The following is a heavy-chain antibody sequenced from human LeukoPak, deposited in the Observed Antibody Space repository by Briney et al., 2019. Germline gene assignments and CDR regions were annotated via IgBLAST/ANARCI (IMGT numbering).Heavy chain of an antibody. J-gene: IGHJ4*02. D-gene: IGHD3-22*01. CDR1: GITLSNYG. Sequence: GGSLRLSCAVSGITLSNYGLSWVRQAPGKGLEWVAGISDSGGRTNYADSVKGRFTTSRDNPKNTLYLQMNSLRAEDTAVYVCAKRGVVIRVILVGFHKEAYYFDSWGQGALVTVSS. V-gene: IGHV3-23*01. CDR2: ISDSGGRT. CDR3: AKRGVVIRVILVGFHKEAYYFDS.